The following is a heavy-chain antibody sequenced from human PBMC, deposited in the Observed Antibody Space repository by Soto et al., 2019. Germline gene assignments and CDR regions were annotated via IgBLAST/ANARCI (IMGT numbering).Heavy chain of an antibody. CDR1: GFTVRSSG. CDR2: ISSSSSYI. V-gene: IGHV3-21*01. CDR3: ARDRVYSSGWHQNYYDYGLDV. D-gene: IGHD6-19*01. J-gene: IGHJ6*02. Sequence: GGSLRLSCAASGFTVRSSGMNCVRQAPGKGLEWVSSISSSSSYIYYADSVKGRFTISRDNAKNSLYLQMNSLRAEDTAVYYCARDRVYSSGWHQNYYDYGLDVWGQGTTVTVSS.